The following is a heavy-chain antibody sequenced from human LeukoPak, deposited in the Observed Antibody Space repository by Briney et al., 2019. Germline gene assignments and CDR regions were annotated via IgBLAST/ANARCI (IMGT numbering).Heavy chain of an antibody. D-gene: IGHD5-18*01. V-gene: IGHV3-7*01. CDR3: ARDTGGGYSCYDC. Sequence: GGSLRLSCAASGFTFSRYWMTWIRQAPGKGLEWVANIKQDGSEKYYVDSVKGRFTISRDNAKNSLYLQMNSLRAEDTAVYYCARDTGGGYSCYDCWGQGTLVTVSS. J-gene: IGHJ4*02. CDR2: IKQDGSEK. CDR1: GFTFSRYW.